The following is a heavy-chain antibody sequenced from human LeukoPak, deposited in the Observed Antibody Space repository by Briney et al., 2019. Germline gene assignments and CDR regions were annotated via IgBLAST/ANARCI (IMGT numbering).Heavy chain of an antibody. Sequence: SETLSLTCTVSGGSISSYYWSWIRQPPGTGLEWIGYIYSSGSTNYNPSLKSRVTISVDTSKNQFSLKLSSVTAADTAVYYCARRRGAHTANALDIWGQGTMVTVSS. CDR3: ARRRGAHTANALDI. CDR1: GGSISSYY. V-gene: IGHV4-59*08. J-gene: IGHJ3*02. CDR2: IYSSGST. D-gene: IGHD3-10*01.